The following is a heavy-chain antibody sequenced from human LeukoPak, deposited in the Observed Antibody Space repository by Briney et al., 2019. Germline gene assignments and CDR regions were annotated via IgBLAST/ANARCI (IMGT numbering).Heavy chain of an antibody. Sequence: GASVKVSCKASGFTFTSSAMQWVRQARGQRLEWIGWIVVGSGNTNYAQKFQERVTITRDMSTSTAYMELSSLRSDDTAVYYCARAGIMITFGGVIVPGAFDIWGQGTMVTVSS. CDR2: IVVGSGNT. CDR1: GFTFTSSA. CDR3: ARAGIMITFGGVIVPGAFDI. J-gene: IGHJ3*02. V-gene: IGHV1-58*02. D-gene: IGHD3-16*02.